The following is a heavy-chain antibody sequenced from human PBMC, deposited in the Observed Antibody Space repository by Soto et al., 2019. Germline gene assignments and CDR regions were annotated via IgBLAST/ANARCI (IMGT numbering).Heavy chain of an antibody. Sequence: GESLKISCKGSGYSFTSYWIGWVRQMPGKGLEWMGIIYPGDSDTRYSPSFQGQVTISADKSISTAYLQWSSLKASDTAMYYCARLRAARQLFVAFDIWGQGTMVTVSS. CDR1: GYSFTSYW. J-gene: IGHJ3*02. CDR2: IYPGDSDT. V-gene: IGHV5-51*01. D-gene: IGHD6-6*01. CDR3: ARLRAARQLFVAFDI.